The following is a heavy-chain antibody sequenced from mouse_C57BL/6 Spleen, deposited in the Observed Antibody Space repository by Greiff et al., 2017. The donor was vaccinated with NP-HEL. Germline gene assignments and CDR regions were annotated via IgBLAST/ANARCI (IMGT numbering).Heavy chain of an antibody. J-gene: IGHJ2*01. Sequence: QVQLQQSGAELVRPGASVTLSCKASGYTFTDYEMHWVKQTPVHGLEWIGAIDPETGGTAYNQKFKGKAILTADKSSSTAYMELRSLTSEDSAVYYCTRRLLRYGFDYWGQGTTLTVSS. CDR3: TRRLLRYGFDY. CDR1: GYTFTDYE. CDR2: IDPETGGT. V-gene: IGHV1-15*01. D-gene: IGHD1-1*01.